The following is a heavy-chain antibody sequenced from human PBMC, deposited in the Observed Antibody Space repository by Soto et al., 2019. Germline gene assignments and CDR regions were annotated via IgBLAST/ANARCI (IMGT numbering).Heavy chain of an antibody. CDR1: GGTFSSYT. CDR3: AGGITMVRGEEPHHYYYYYMDV. Sequence: SVKVSCKASGGTFSSYTISWVRQAPGQGLEWMGRIIPILGIANYAQKFQGRVTITADKSTSTAYMELSSLRSEDTAVYYCAGGITMVRGEEPHHYYYYYMDVWGKGTTVTVSS. CDR2: IIPILGIA. J-gene: IGHJ6*03. D-gene: IGHD3-10*01. V-gene: IGHV1-69*02.